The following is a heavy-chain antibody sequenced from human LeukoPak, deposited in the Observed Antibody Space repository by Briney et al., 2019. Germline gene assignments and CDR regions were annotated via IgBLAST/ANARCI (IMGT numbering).Heavy chain of an antibody. D-gene: IGHD2-2*01. V-gene: IGHV3-30*18. Sequence: SRGSLRLSCAASGFTFSSYGMHWVRQAPGKGLEWVAVISYDGSNKNYADSVKGRFTISRDNSKNTLYLKMNSLRAEDTAVYYCAKDSKRYCSSTSCYGSLDYWGQGTLVTVSS. CDR2: ISYDGSNK. CDR1: GFTFSSYG. J-gene: IGHJ4*02. CDR3: AKDSKRYCSSTSCYGSLDY.